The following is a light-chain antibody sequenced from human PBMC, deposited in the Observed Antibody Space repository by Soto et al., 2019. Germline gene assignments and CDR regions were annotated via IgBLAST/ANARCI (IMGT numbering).Light chain of an antibody. Sequence: EIVLTQSPGTLSLSPGERATLSCRASQSVSSSYLAWYQQKPGQAPRLLISGASSSATGIPDRFSGSGSGTDFTLTISRLEPEDFAVYYCQQYGSLWFTFGPGTKVDIK. CDR2: GAS. J-gene: IGKJ3*01. CDR3: QQYGSLWFT. V-gene: IGKV3-20*01. CDR1: QSVSSSY.